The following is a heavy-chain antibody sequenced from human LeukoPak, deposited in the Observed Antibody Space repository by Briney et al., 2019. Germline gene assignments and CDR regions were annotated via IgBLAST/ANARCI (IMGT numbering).Heavy chain of an antibody. CDR2: IIPIFGTA. V-gene: IGHV1-69*05. D-gene: IGHD3-10*01. CDR3: AGLLGSGSYYNGPSTDYYYYGMDV. J-gene: IGHJ6*02. Sequence: GASVKVSCKASGGTFSSYAISWVRQAPGQGLEWMGGIIPIFGTANYAQKFQGRVTITTDESTSTAYMELSSLRSEDTAVYYCAGLLGSGSYYNGPSTDYYYYGMDVWGQGTTVTVSS. CDR1: GGTFSSYA.